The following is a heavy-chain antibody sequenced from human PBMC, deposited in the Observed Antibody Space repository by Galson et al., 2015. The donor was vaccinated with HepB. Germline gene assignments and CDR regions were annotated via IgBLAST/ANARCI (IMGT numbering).Heavy chain of an antibody. D-gene: IGHD2-2*01. CDR2: ISGSGGST. CDR1: GFTFSSYA. J-gene: IGHJ2*01. CDR3: ARDSLYCSSTSCYAAAWYFDL. Sequence: SLRLSCAASGFTFSSYAMRWVRQAPGKGLEWVSAISGSGGSTYYADSVKGRFTISRDNAKNSLYLQMNSLRAEDTAVYYCARDSLYCSSTSCYAAAWYFDLWGRGTLVTVSS. V-gene: IGHV3-23*01.